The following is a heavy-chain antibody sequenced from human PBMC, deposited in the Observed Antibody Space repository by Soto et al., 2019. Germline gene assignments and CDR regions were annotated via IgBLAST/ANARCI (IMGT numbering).Heavy chain of an antibody. J-gene: IGHJ4*02. CDR3: AKSLWDTSGWKTDY. CDR1: GDSISSGDYY. V-gene: IGHV4-30-4*01. CDR2: IYYSGNT. Sequence: PSETLSLTCTVSGDSISSGDYYWSWIRQPPGKGLEWIGCIYYSGNTYYNPSLKRRFSISVDTSKNQFSLQLSSVTVADTAVYYCAKSLWDTSGWKTDYWGQGTLVTVSS. D-gene: IGHD6-19*01.